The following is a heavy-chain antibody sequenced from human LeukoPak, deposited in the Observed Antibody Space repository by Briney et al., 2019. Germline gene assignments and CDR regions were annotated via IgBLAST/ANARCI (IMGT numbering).Heavy chain of an antibody. CDR1: GYSFTSYW. V-gene: IGHV5-10-1*01. D-gene: IGHD3-22*01. CDR3: ARTYSYDSSGRYYFDY. Sequence: GESLKISCKGSGYSFTSYWISWVRQMPGKGREGRGRIDPSDAYTNYIPSFQGHVTISAAKSISTAYLQWSSLKASDTAMYYCARTYSYDSSGRYYFDYWGQGTLVTVSS. J-gene: IGHJ4*02. CDR2: IDPSDAYT.